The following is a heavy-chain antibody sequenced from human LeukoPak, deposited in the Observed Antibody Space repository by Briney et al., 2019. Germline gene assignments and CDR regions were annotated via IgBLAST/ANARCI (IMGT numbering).Heavy chain of an antibody. V-gene: IGHV4-39*07. CDR1: GGSISSSSYY. J-gene: IGHJ5*02. Sequence: PSETLSLTCTVSGGSISSSSYYWGWIRQPPGKGLEWIGSIYYSGSTYYNPSLKSRVTMSVDTSKNQFSLKLSSVTAADTAVYYCARVLGFLEWPRNGFDPGGKETRVPFSS. CDR3: ARVLGFLEWPRNGFDP. D-gene: IGHD3-3*01. CDR2: IYYSGST.